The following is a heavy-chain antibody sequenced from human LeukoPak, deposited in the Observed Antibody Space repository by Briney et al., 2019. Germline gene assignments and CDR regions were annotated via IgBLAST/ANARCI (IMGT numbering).Heavy chain of an antibody. CDR2: IWYDGSNK. V-gene: IGHV3-33*01. CDR1: GFTFSSYD. Sequence: GGSLRLSCAASGFTFSSYDMHWVRQAPGKGLEWVALIWYDGSNKYYADFVKGRFTISRDNSRSTLYLQMNSLRAEDTAVYYCARDRSGTFDYWGQGTLVTVSS. D-gene: IGHD2-15*01. J-gene: IGHJ4*02. CDR3: ARDRSGTFDY.